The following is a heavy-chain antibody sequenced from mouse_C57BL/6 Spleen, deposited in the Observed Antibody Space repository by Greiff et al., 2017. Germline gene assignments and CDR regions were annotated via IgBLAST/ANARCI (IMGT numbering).Heavy chain of an antibody. D-gene: IGHD2-4*01. CDR3: ARHEDGYDYDEGAFAY. CDR1: GYTFTEYT. Sequence: VQVVESGAELVKPGASVKLSCKASGYTFTEYTIHWVKQRSGQGLEWIGWFYPGSGSIKYNEKFKDKATLTADKSSSTVYMELSRSTSEDSAVYFCARHEDGYDYDEGAFAYWGQGTLVTVSA. J-gene: IGHJ3*01. V-gene: IGHV1-62-2*01. CDR2: FYPGSGSI.